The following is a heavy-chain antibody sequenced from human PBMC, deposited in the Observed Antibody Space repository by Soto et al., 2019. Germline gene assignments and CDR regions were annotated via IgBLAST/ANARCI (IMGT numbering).Heavy chain of an antibody. J-gene: IGHJ3*02. Sequence: GGSLRLSCAASGFTFSRYWIDWVRQAPRKGLEWVATIKHDGSEKYYVDSVKGRFIISRDNAKNSVFLQMNGLSVEDTAVYFSVRAMGTVGGFNYPFDIWGHGTMVTVS. CDR1: GFTFSRYW. CDR2: IKHDGSEK. CDR3: VRAMGTVGGFNYPFDI. V-gene: IGHV3-7*04. D-gene: IGHD1-1*01.